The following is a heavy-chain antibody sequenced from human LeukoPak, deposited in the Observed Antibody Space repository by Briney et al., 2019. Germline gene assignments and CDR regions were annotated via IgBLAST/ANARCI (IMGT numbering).Heavy chain of an antibody. Sequence: GESLKISCKGSGYSFTSYWIGWVRQMPGKGLEWMGIIYPGDSNTKYSPSFQGQVTISADKSISTAYLQWSSLKASDTAMYYCARRDGYCSSTSCYADYYYGMDVWGQGTTVTVSS. J-gene: IGHJ6*02. CDR2: IYPGDSNT. D-gene: IGHD2-2*01. V-gene: IGHV5-51*01. CDR3: ARRDGYCSSTSCYADYYYGMDV. CDR1: GYSFTSYW.